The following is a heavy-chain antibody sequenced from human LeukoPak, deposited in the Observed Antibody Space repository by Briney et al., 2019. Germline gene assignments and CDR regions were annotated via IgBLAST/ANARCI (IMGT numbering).Heavy chain of an antibody. CDR1: GFTVSSTY. CDR2: IFSGGSI. J-gene: IGHJ3*02. Sequence: PRGSLRLSCAASGFTVSSTYMNWVRQAPGKGLEWVSAIFSGGSIHYADSVRGRFTISRDNSKNTLYLQMNSLRAEDTAVYYCVRGRARAALDIWGQGTLVTVSS. V-gene: IGHV3-53*01. CDR3: VRGRARAALDI.